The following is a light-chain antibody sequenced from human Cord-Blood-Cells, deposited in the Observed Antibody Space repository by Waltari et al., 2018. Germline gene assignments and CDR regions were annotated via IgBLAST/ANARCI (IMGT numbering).Light chain of an antibody. CDR1: QSISSW. V-gene: IGKV1-5*03. J-gene: IGKJ3*01. CDR2: KAS. CDR3: QQYNSYPFT. Sequence: DIQMTQSPSTLSASVRDRVTIPCRASQSISSWLAWYQQKPGKAPKLLIYKASSLESGVPSRFSGSGSGTEFTLTISSLQPDDFATYYCQQYNSYPFTFGPGTKVDIK.